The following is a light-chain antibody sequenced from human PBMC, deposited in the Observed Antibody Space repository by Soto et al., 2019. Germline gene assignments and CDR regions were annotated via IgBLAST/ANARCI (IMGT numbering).Light chain of an antibody. CDR2: DAS. CDR1: QSISSW. Sequence: DIQMTHSPSTLSASLGDIVTIACRSSQSISSWLGWYQQKPEKAHKLLIYDASSLESGVPSRFSGSGSGTEFTLTISSLQPDDFASYYCQQYNSYWTFGQGTKVDI. J-gene: IGKJ1*01. V-gene: IGKV1-5*01. CDR3: QQYNSYWT.